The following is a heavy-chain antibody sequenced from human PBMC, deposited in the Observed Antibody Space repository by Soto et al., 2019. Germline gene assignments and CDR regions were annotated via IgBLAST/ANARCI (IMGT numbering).Heavy chain of an antibody. Sequence: EMQLLESGGGLVQPGGSLRLSCAASGFTFSSFAMSWVRQAPGKGLDWVSAISGSGGSTYSADSVKGRFTISRDNSKNTLYLQMSSLRAEDTAVYYCAKELEIVLMVHAASDSWGQGIPVTVSS. CDR3: AKELEIVLMVHAASDS. J-gene: IGHJ4*02. CDR2: ISGSGGST. V-gene: IGHV3-23*01. CDR1: GFTFSSFA. D-gene: IGHD2-8*01.